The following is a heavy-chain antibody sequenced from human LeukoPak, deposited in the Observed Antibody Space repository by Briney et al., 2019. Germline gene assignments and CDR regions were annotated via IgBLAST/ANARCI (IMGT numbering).Heavy chain of an antibody. Sequence: GGSLRLSCAASGFTFSTYWMHWVRQAPGKGLVWVSRIKSDGSTNYADSVKGRFTISRDNAKNTLSLQMNSLRPEDTGVYYCARAPSEIGGYYPEYFRRWGQGTLVTVSS. CDR1: GFTFSTYW. D-gene: IGHD3-3*01. CDR3: ARAPSEIGGYYPEYFRR. J-gene: IGHJ1*01. CDR2: IKSDGST. V-gene: IGHV3-74*01.